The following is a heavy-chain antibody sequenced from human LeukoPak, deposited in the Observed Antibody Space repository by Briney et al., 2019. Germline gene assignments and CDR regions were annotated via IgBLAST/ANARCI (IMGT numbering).Heavy chain of an antibody. J-gene: IGHJ5*02. Sequence: ARGSLRLSCAASGFTVSSNYMSWVRQAPGKGLEWVSVIYSGGSTYYADSVKGRFTISRDNSKNTLYLQMDSLRAEDTAVYYCARDNDYSGWFDPWGQGTLVTVSS. D-gene: IGHD4-11*01. CDR3: ARDNDYSGWFDP. V-gene: IGHV3-66*02. CDR2: IYSGGST. CDR1: GFTVSSNY.